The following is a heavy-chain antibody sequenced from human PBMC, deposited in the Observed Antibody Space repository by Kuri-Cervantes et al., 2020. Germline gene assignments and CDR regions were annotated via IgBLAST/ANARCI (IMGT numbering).Heavy chain of an antibody. CDR3: ARGITIFGVGAFGLYYFDY. CDR1: GFTFSSYS. CDR2: ISSSGSSI. V-gene: IGHV3-48*04. D-gene: IGHD3-3*01. J-gene: IGHJ4*02. Sequence: GESLKISCAASGFTFSSYSMNWVRQAPGEGLEWVSYISSSGSSIYYADSVKGRFTISRDNAKNSLSLQMNSLRAEDTAVYFCARGITIFGVGAFGLYYFDYWGQGTLVTVSS.